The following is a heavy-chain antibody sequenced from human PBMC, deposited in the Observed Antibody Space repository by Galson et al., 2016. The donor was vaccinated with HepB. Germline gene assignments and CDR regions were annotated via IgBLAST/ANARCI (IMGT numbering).Heavy chain of an antibody. CDR1: GDSVSRNGAA. D-gene: IGHD6-19*01. Sequence: ISGDSVSRNGAAWNWIRLSPSRGLEWLGRTYYNSKWYSNYAPSVKTRIIVIADTSKNQFSLQLKSVTPDDTALYYCARATSYSVQFNGVTVVGTGAFDIWGQGTLVTVSS. V-gene: IGHV6-1*01. CDR3: ARATSYSVQFNGVTVVGTGAFDI. CDR2: TYYNSKWYS. J-gene: IGHJ3*02.